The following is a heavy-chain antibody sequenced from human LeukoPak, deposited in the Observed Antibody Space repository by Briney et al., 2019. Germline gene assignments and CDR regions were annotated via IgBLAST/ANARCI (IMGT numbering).Heavy chain of an antibody. J-gene: IGHJ4*02. V-gene: IGHV4-59*01. D-gene: IGHD1-26*01. CDR1: GGPLSTYY. CDR2: IYYSGGT. Sequence: SETLSLTCTVSGGPLSTYYWSWIRQPPGKGLEWIGHIYYSGGTNYSPSLKTRVTISVDTSKNQFSLKLSSVTAADTAVYYCARYPAYGGTYYFDYWGQGTLVTVPS. CDR3: ARYPAYGGTYYFDY.